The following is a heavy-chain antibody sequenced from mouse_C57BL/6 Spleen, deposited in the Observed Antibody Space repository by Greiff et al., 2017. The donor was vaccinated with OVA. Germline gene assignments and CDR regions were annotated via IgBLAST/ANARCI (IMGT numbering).Heavy chain of an antibody. Sequence: VQLKESVAELVRPGASVKLSCTASGFNIKNTYMHWVKQRPEQGLEWIGRIDPANGNTKYAPKFQGKATITADTSSNTAYLQLSSLTSEDTAIYYCAVYYYGSSYEYYFDYWGQGTTLTVSS. CDR2: IDPANGNT. D-gene: IGHD1-1*01. V-gene: IGHV14-3*01. CDR1: GFNIKNTY. J-gene: IGHJ2*01. CDR3: AVYYYGSSYEYYFDY.